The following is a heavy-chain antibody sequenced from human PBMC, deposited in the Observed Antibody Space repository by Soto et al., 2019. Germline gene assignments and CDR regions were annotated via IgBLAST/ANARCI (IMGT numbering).Heavy chain of an antibody. J-gene: IGHJ5*02. D-gene: IGHD4-17*01. V-gene: IGHV1-46*01. CDR1: GYTFTSYG. CDR3: ARVIVPTTVTTSSWFDP. CDR2: ITPSGGST. Sequence: ASVKVSCKASGYTFTSYGISWVRQAPGQGLEWMGVITPSGGSTTYAQRFQGRVTMTSDTSTSTVYMELSNLRTDDTAVYYCARVIVPTTVTTSSWFDPWGQGTLVTVSS.